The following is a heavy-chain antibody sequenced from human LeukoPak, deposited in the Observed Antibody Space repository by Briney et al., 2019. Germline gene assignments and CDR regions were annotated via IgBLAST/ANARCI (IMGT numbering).Heavy chain of an antibody. CDR3: ARGHYVMDV. CDR1: GFTFGDFY. CDR2: ISPSSTYT. J-gene: IGHJ6*02. V-gene: IGHV3-11*06. Sequence: GRSLRLSCAASGFTFGDFYMTSIRQAPGKGLEWLSHISPSSTYTNFADSVKGRFTISRDNANNSLYLQMNSLRAEDTAVYYCARGHYVMDVWGQGTTVTVSS.